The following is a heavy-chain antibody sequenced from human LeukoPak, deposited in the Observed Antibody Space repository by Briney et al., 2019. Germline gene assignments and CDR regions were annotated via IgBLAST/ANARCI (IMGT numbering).Heavy chain of an antibody. Sequence: SETLSLTCTVSGGSISSGSYYWSWIRQPAGKGLEWIGRIYTSGSTNYNPSLKSRVTISVDTSKNQFSLKLSSVTAADTAVYYCARVVGEYDYVWGSYRPHNWFDPWGQGTLVTVSS. V-gene: IGHV4-61*02. D-gene: IGHD3-16*02. CDR2: IYTSGST. J-gene: IGHJ5*02. CDR1: GGSISSGSYY. CDR3: ARVVGEYDYVWGSYRPHNWFDP.